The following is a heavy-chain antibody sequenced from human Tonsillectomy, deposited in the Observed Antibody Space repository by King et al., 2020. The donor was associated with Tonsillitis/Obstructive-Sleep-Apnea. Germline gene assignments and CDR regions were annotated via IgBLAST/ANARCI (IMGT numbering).Heavy chain of an antibody. CDR1: GFTFSSYA. V-gene: IGHV3-23*04. CDR3: VKGGEDTTMVTEYFDY. D-gene: IGHD5-18*01. CDR2: ISGSGGST. Sequence: EVQLVESGGGLEQPGGSLRLSCAASGFTFSSYAMSWVRQAPGKGLEWVSVISGSGGSTYYADSVKGRFTISRDNSKNTLYLQMNSLRAEDTAVYYCVKGGEDTTMVTEYFDYWGQGTLVTVSS. J-gene: IGHJ4*02.